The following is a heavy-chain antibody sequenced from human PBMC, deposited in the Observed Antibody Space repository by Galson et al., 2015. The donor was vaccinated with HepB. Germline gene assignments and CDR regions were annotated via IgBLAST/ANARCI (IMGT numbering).Heavy chain of an antibody. J-gene: IGHJ4*02. V-gene: IGHV3-30-3*01. CDR1: GFTFSSYA. D-gene: IGHD6-6*01. CDR3: ARQLVRGYYFDY. CDR2: ISYDGSNR. Sequence: SLRLSCAASGFTFSSYAMHWVRQAPGKGLEWVAVISYDGSNRYYADSVKGRFTISRDNSKNTLYLQMNSLRAEDTAVYYCARQLVRGYYFDYWGQGTLVTVSS.